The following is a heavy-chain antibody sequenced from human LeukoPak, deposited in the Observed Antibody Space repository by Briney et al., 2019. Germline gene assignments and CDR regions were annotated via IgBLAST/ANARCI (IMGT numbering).Heavy chain of an antibody. J-gene: IGHJ5*02. Sequence: GASVKVSCKASGYTFTSYYMHWVRQAPGQGLEWMGIINPSGGSTSYAQKFQGRVTMTRDTSTSTVYMELSSLRSEDTAVYYCAREDGDYGGHNWFDPWGQGTLVTVSS. CDR2: INPSGGST. CDR1: GYTFTSYY. CDR3: AREDGDYGGHNWFDP. D-gene: IGHD4-17*01. V-gene: IGHV1-46*01.